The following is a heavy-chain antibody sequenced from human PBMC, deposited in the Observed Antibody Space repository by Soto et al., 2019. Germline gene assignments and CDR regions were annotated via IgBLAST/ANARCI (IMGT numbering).Heavy chain of an antibody. D-gene: IGHD2-8*01. CDR2: VRSKIHNYAT. J-gene: IGHJ6*02. Sequence: XGSLKISCSASGFTFSRSDLHGVRQAPGKGLEWVGRVRSKIHNYATSFADSVRGRFTISRNDSDNTVSLEMSGLKSEDTALYYCSRHEEGRRMVFYGMDVWGQGTTVTVSS. V-gene: IGHV3-73*01. CDR3: SRHEEGRRMVFYGMDV. CDR1: GFTFSRSD.